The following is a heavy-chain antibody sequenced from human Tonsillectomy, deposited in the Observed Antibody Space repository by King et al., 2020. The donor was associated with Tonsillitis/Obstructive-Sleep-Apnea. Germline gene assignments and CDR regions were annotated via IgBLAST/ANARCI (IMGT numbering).Heavy chain of an antibody. CDR1: GFTFSTYS. CDR2: ISTNSNYI. Sequence: VQLVESGGGLVKPGGSLRLSCSASGFTFSTYSMNWVRQAPGKGLEWVSTISTNSNYIYYADSVKGRFTISRDNAKSSLYLQMNSLRAEDTAVYYCARSYCSSFSCYTGLDYYYMDVWGKGTTVTVSS. D-gene: IGHD2-2*02. J-gene: IGHJ6*03. V-gene: IGHV3-21*01. CDR3: ARSYCSSFSCYTGLDYYYMDV.